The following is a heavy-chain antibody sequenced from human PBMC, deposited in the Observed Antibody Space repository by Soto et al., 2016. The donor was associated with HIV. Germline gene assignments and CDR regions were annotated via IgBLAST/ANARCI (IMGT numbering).Heavy chain of an antibody. CDR1: GFIFSDYD. J-gene: IGHJ3*01. V-gene: IGHV3-13*04. CDR3: VREATHDAFDV. Sequence: EVQLVESGGHLVQPGGSLRLSCEASGFIFSDYDMHWVRQVRGKGLEWVSGIDSAGDSYYSVSVKGRFSISREIAKNSLYLQMNSLRAGDTVVYYCVREATHDAFDVWGQGTIVTVSS. CDR2: IDSAGDS.